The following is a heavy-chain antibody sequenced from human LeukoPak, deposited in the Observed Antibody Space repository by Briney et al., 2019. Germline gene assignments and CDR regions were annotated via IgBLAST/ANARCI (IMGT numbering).Heavy chain of an antibody. CDR2: ISSSSSYI. D-gene: IGHD2-2*01. Sequence: GGSLRLSCAASGFTFSDYSMNWVRQAPGKGLEWVSSISSSSSYIYYADSVKGRFTISRDNAKNSLYLQMNSLRAEDTAVYYCARDGLSSSGTKDYWGQGTLVTVAS. J-gene: IGHJ4*02. CDR3: ARDGLSSSGTKDY. CDR1: GFTFSDYS. V-gene: IGHV3-21*01.